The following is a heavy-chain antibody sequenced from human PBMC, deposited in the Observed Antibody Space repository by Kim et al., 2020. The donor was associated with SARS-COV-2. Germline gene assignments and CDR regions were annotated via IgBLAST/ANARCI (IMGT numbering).Heavy chain of an antibody. V-gene: IGHV3-74*01. CDR1: GFTFSSYW. Sequence: GGSLRLSCSASGFTFSSYWMHWVRQAPGKGLVGVSHINSDGSITNYADSVKGRFTISRDNAKNTLYLQMNSLRAEDTAVYYCARLWATGIDYWGQGTLLTVSS. CDR2: INSDGSIT. CDR3: ARLWATGIDY. D-gene: IGHD5-12*01. J-gene: IGHJ4*02.